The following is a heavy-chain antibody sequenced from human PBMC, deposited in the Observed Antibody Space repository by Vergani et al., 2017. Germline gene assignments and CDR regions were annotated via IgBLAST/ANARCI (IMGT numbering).Heavy chain of an antibody. Sequence: EVQLLESGGGLVQPGGSRRLSCAGAGFTFDTYTMAYVRQAPGKGLEWVATISSGGGDIFYADSVKGRFTIYRDNSKNTLFLQMNSLKDEDTAVYYCTTAWGLYYLHGEYFQ. V-gene: IGHV3-23*01. CDR1: GFTFDTYT. D-gene: IGHD3-10*01. J-gene: IGHJ1*01. CDR2: ISSGGGDI. CDR3: TTAWGLYYLHGEYFQ.